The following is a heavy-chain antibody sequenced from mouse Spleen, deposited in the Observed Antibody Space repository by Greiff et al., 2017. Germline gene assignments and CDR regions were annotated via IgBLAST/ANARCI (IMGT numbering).Heavy chain of an antibody. CDR2: IRNKANGYTS. J-gene: IGHJ1*01. CDR1: GFTFTDYY. CDR3: ARGLGRYWYFDG. V-gene: IGHV7-3*02. D-gene: IGHD4-1*01. Sequence: EVQLLESGGGLVQPGGSLRLSCATSGFTFTDYYMSWVRQPPGKALEWLGFIRNKANGYTSEYSASVKGRFTISRDNSQSILYLQMNTLRAEDSATYYCARGLGRYWYFDGWGAGTTVTVSS.